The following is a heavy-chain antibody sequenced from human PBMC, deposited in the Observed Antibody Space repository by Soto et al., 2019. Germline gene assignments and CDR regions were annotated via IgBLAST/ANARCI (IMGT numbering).Heavy chain of an antibody. D-gene: IGHD6-19*01. V-gene: IGHV1-2*02. CDR2: INPNSGGT. Sequence: GASVKVSCKASGYTFTGYYMHWVLQAPGQGLEWMGWINPNSGGTNYAQKFQGRVTMTRDTSISTAYMELSRLRSDDTAVYYCARARVAVAGIDYWGQGTLVTVSS. J-gene: IGHJ4*02. CDR3: ARARVAVAGIDY. CDR1: GYTFTGYY.